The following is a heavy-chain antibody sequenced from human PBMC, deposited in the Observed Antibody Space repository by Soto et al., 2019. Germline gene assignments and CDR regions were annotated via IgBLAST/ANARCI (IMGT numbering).Heavy chain of an antibody. J-gene: IGHJ6*02. CDR1: GTSISSSQW. CDR2: IYHNERT. V-gene: IGHV4-4*02. CDR3: GRTKDYVYGVDV. Sequence: QVQLQESGPGLVKPSGTLSLTCAVSGTSISSSQWWSWVRQPPGKGLEWIGEIYHNERTNYNPSLKSRLTMSLDKSKNQVSLKLRSVTAADTAKYYCGRTKDYVYGVDVWGQGTTVTVSS.